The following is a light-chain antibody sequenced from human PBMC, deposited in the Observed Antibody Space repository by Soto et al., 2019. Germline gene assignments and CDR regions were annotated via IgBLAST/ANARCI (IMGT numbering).Light chain of an antibody. Sequence: EIVFTHSPATLSLSPGERATLSFRASQSVSSYLAWYQQKPGQAPRLLIYDASNRATGIPARFSGSGSGTDFTLTISSLEPEDFAVYYCQQRSNWPPTFGQGTRLEIK. CDR1: QSVSSY. CDR2: DAS. CDR3: QQRSNWPPT. J-gene: IGKJ5*01. V-gene: IGKV3-11*01.